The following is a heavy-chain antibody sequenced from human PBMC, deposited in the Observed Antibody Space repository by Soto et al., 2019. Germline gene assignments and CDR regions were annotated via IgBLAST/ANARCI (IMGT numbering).Heavy chain of an antibody. CDR1: GYSFTTYW. V-gene: IGHV5-51*01. CDR3: ARQAYHYDTNSFGY. Sequence: GESLKISCKGSGYSFTTYWIGWVRQMPGKGLEWMGVIYPGDSDIRFSPSFQGQVTISADMSLSTAYLQWGSLRVSDTAMYYCARQAYHYDTNSFGYWGQGTLVTVSS. D-gene: IGHD3-22*01. CDR2: IYPGDSDI. J-gene: IGHJ4*02.